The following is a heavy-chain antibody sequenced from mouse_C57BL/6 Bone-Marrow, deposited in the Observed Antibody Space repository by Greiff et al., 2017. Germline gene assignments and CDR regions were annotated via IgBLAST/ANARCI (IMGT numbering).Heavy chain of an antibody. V-gene: IGHV1-4*01. Sequence: VQLQQSGAELARPGASVKMSCKASGYTFTSYTMHWVKQRPGQGLEWIGYINPSSGYTKYNQKFKDKATLTADKSSSTAYMQLSSLTSEDSAVYYCARGDYYGSSLDSWGQGTTLTVSS. CDR1: GYTFTSYT. CDR3: ARGDYYGSSLDS. J-gene: IGHJ2*01. D-gene: IGHD1-1*01. CDR2: INPSSGYT.